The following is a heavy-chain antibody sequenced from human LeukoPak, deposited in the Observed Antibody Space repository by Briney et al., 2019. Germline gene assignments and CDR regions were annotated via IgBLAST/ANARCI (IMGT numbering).Heavy chain of an antibody. Sequence: SETLSLTCSVSGFSIRTGYYWAWIRQPPGKGLEWIGSIYHSGSTYYNPSLKSRVTISVDTSKNQFSLKLTSVTAADTAVYYCASPAVPIFDPWGQGTLVTVSS. CDR3: ASPAVPIFDP. V-gene: IGHV4-38-2*01. J-gene: IGHJ5*02. CDR2: IYHSGST. CDR1: GFSIRTGYY.